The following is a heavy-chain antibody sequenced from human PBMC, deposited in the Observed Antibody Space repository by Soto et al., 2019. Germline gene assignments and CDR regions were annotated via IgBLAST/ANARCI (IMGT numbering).Heavy chain of an antibody. Sequence: GGSLRLSCAASGFTFSSYWMSWVRQAPGKGLEWVANIKQDGSEKYYVDSVKGRFTISRDNAKNSLYLQMNSLRAEDTAVYYCARDPFYSSGWYGRTYWGQRTLVTVSS. V-gene: IGHV3-7*01. CDR1: GFTFSSYW. CDR2: IKQDGSEK. D-gene: IGHD6-19*01. J-gene: IGHJ4*02. CDR3: ARDPFYSSGWYGRTY.